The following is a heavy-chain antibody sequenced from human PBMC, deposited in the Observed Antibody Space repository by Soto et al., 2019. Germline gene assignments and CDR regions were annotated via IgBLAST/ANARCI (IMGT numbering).Heavy chain of an antibody. V-gene: IGHV3-33*01. CDR3: ARDVGRGRYYYYMDV. J-gene: IGHJ6*03. D-gene: IGHD3-10*01. CDR1: GFTFSSYG. Sequence: QVQLVESGGGVVQPGRSLRLSCAASGFTFSSYGMHWVRQAPGKGLEWVAVIWYDGSNKYYADSVKGRFTISRDNSKNTLYLQMNSRRAEDTAVYYCARDVGRGRYYYYMDVWGKGTTVTVSS. CDR2: IWYDGSNK.